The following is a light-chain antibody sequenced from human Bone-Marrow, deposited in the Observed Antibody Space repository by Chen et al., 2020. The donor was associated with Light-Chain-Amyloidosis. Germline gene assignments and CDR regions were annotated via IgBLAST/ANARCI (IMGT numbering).Light chain of an antibody. CDR3: QVGDRSSDRRV. CDR1: NIGSTS. Sequence: SYVLTQPSSVSVAPGQTATIACGGNNIGSTSVHWYQQTPGQAPLLVVYDDSDRPSGITERWSRSNSGNTATRNISRVGAGDEADYYGQVGDRSSDRRVFGGGTKLTVL. J-gene: IGLJ3*02. CDR2: DDS. V-gene: IGLV3-21*02.